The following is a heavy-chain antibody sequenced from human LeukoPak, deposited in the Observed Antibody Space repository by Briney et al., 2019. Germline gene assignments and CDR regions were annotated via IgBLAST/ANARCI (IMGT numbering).Heavy chain of an antibody. D-gene: IGHD1-7*01. Sequence: GASVKVSCKASGGTFSSYAISWVRQAPGQGLEWMGGIIPIFGTANYAQKFQGRVTITADESTSTAYMELSSLRSEDTAVYYCARGSGDNWNYRTWPHPQWYFDYWGQGTLVTVSS. CDR1: GGTFSSYA. V-gene: IGHV1-69*13. CDR2: IIPIFGTA. CDR3: ARGSGDNWNYRTWPHPQWYFDY. J-gene: IGHJ4*02.